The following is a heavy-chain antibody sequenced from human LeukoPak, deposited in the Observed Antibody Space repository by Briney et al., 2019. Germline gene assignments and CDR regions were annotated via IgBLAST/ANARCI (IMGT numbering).Heavy chain of an antibody. Sequence: GGSLRLSCAASGLTFSSYEMNWVRQAPGKGLEWVSYISSSGSTIYYADSVKGRFTISRDNAKNSLYLQMNSLRAEDTAVYYCASLCSSTSCYEYWGQGTLVTVSS. CDR1: GLTFSSYE. CDR2: ISSSGSTI. J-gene: IGHJ4*02. V-gene: IGHV3-48*03. D-gene: IGHD2-2*01. CDR3: ASLCSSTSCYEY.